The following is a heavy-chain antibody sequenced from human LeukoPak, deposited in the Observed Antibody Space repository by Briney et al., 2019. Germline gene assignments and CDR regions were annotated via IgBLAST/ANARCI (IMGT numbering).Heavy chain of an antibody. D-gene: IGHD5-12*01. V-gene: IGHV3-21*01. Sequence: GGSLRLSCAASGFTFSTYTINWVRPAPGKGLQWVSSMSSSGDSIHLADSVKGRFSISRDSANNSLYLQMNSLGAEDTAVYYCASSGYDLDWYFDLWGRGTLVTVSS. J-gene: IGHJ2*01. CDR2: MSSSGDSI. CDR1: GFTFSTYT. CDR3: ASSGYDLDWYFDL.